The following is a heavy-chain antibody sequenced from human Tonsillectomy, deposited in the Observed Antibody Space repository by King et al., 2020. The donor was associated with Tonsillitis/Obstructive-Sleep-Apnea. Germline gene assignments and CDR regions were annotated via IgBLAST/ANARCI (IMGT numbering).Heavy chain of an antibody. CDR3: ARGPPGYYNFDY. J-gene: IGHJ4*02. Sequence: VQLVESGGGLVQPGGSLRLSCAASGFTFSSYDMHWVRQATGKGLEWVSAIGTAGDTYYPGSVKGRFTISRENAKNSLYLQMNGLRAGDTAVYYCARGPPGYYNFDYWGQGTLVTVSS. V-gene: IGHV3-13*01. CDR2: IGTAGDT. D-gene: IGHD3-9*01. CDR1: GFTFSSYD.